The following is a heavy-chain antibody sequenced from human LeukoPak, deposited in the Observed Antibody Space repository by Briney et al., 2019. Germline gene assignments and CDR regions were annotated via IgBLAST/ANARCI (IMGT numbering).Heavy chain of an antibody. D-gene: IGHD6-13*01. CDR1: GGSFSGYY. CDR2: INHSGST. V-gene: IGHV4-34*01. J-gene: IGHJ5*02. CDR3: ARDLRSRSIAAAGTPHSARFDP. Sequence: PSETLSLTCAVYGGSFSGYYWRWIRQPPGKGLEWIGEINHSGSTNYNPSLKSRVTISVDTSKNQFSLKLSSVTAADTAVYYCARDLRSRSIAAAGTPHSARFDPWGQGTLVTVSS.